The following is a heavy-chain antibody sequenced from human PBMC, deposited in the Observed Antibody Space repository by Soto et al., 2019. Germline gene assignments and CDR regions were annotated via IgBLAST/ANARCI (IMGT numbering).Heavy chain of an antibody. D-gene: IGHD3-16*02. Sequence: ASVKVSCKASGYTFTSYDINWVRQAAGQWLEWMGWINPNTGYTDYAQKFQDRVTMTGNTSITTAYMELSGLRSEDTAVYYCVRGRVMITFGVVIVIDYWGQGSPVTVSS. CDR3: VRGRVMITFGVVIVIDY. CDR1: GYTFTSYD. J-gene: IGHJ4*02. V-gene: IGHV1-8*01. CDR2: INPNTGYT.